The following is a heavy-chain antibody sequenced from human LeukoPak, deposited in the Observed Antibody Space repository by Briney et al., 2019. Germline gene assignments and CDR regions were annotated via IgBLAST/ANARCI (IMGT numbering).Heavy chain of an antibody. CDR2: ITSDGTST. CDR1: GFTFSSHW. CDR3: AGVPARLPVHYPYFDY. D-gene: IGHD6-6*01. Sequence: GGSLRLSCAASGFTFSSHWMHWVRQAPGKGLVWVSRITSDGTSTSYADSVKGRFTISRDNAKKALYLQMNSLRAEDTAVYYCAGVPARLPVHYPYFDYWGKGALVTVSS. J-gene: IGHJ4*02. V-gene: IGHV3-74*01.